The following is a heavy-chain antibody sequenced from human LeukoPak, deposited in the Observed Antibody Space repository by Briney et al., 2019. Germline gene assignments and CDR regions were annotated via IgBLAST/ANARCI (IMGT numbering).Heavy chain of an antibody. CDR3: AKVEQRNIVVVTAIPGDY. J-gene: IGHJ4*02. CDR2: ISGSGGST. CDR1: GFTFSSYA. Sequence: PGGSLRLSGAASGFTFSSYAMSWVRQAPGKGLEWVSAISGSGGSTYYADSVKGRFTISRDNSKNTLYLQMNSLRAEDTAVYYCAKVEQRNIVVVTAIPGDYWGQGTLVTVSS. V-gene: IGHV3-23*01. D-gene: IGHD2-21*02.